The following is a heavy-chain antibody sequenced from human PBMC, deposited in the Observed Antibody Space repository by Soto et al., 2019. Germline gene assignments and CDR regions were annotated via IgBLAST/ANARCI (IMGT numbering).Heavy chain of an antibody. J-gene: IGHJ3*02. V-gene: IGHV3-9*01. CDR3: AKGWGPSSPYAFDI. Sequence: VQLVESGGGLVQPGRSLRLYCAASGFTFDDYAMHWVRQAPGKGLEWVSGISWNSGSIGYADSVKGRFTISRDNAKSALYLQMNSLRAEDTALYYCAKGWGPSSPYAFDIWGQGTMVTVSS. D-gene: IGHD3-16*01. CDR2: ISWNSGSI. CDR1: GFTFDDYA.